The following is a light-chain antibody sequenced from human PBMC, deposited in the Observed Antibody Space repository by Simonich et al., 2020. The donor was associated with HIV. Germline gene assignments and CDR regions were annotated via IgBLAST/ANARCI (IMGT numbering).Light chain of an antibody. CDR2: KDS. J-gene: IGLJ2*01. Sequence: SYELTQPPSVSVSPGQTARITCSGDALPKQYAYWYQQKPGQAPGLVIYKDSERPPGIPERFSGSSSGTTVTLTISGVQAEDEADYYCQSADSSGTVVFGGGTKLTVL. CDR3: QSADSSGTVV. V-gene: IGLV3-25*03. CDR1: ALPKQY.